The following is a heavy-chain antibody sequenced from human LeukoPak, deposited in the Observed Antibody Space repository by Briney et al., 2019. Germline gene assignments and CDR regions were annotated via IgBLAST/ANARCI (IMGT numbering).Heavy chain of an antibody. J-gene: IGHJ5*02. Sequence: QPGGSLRLSCAASGFTFSSYAMSWVRQAPGKGLEWVSSISGSGGSTYYADSVKGRFTISRDNSKNTLYLQVNSLRAEDTAVYYCAKEPRGVMVRGVISWFDPWGQGTLVTVSS. D-gene: IGHD3-10*01. CDR2: ISGSGGST. CDR3: AKEPRGVMVRGVISWFDP. V-gene: IGHV3-23*01. CDR1: GFTFSSYA.